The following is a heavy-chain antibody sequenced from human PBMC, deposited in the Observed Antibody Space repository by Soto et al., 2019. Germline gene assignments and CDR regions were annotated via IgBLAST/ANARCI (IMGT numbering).Heavy chain of an antibody. CDR1: GFTFSSYA. Sequence: GGSLRLSCAASGFTFSSYAMSWVRQAPGKGLEWVSAISGSGGSTYYADSVKGRFTISRDNSKNTLYLQMNSLRAEDTAVYYCAKIYGDYDGYYYGMDVWGQGTTVTVSS. CDR3: AKIYGDYDGYYYGMDV. J-gene: IGHJ6*02. V-gene: IGHV3-23*01. CDR2: ISGSGGST. D-gene: IGHD4-17*01.